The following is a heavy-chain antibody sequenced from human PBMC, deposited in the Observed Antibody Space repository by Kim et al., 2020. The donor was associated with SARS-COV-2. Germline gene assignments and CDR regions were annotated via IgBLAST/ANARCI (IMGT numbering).Heavy chain of an antibody. J-gene: IGHJ6*02. CDR2: ISGSGGST. CDR3: AKQVVAATFYYYYYGMDV. CDR1: GFTFSSYA. V-gene: IGHV3-23*01. Sequence: GGSLRLSCAASGFTFSSYAMSWVRQAPGKGLEWVSAISGSGGSTYYADSVKGRFTISRDNSKNTLYLQMNSLRAEDTAVYYCAKQVVAATFYYYYYGMDVWGQGTTVTVSS. D-gene: IGHD2-15*01.